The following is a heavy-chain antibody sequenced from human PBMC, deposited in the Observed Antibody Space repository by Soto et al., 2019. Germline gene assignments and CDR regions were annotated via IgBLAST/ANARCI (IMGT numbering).Heavy chain of an antibody. D-gene: IGHD5-12*01. J-gene: IGHJ6*03. Sequence: QVQLVQSGAEVKKPGASVTVSCKASGYRFSDYYLHWVRQAPGQGPEWMGWMNPNSGGTKYAQKFKGRVTMIRDTSVRTAFMDLNWLKSDDTAVYYCARESGGATATLDYYYFYMDVWGIGTTVTVSS. CDR3: ARESGGATATLDYYYFYMDV. CDR1: GYRFSDYY. V-gene: IGHV1-2*02. CDR2: MNPNSGGT.